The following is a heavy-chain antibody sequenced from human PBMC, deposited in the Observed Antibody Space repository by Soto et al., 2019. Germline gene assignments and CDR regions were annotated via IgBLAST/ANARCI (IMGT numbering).Heavy chain of an antibody. CDR1: GFTFSSYA. CDR3: AKYAGSPTVVTPGAFDI. CDR2: ISGSGGST. V-gene: IGHV3-23*01. Sequence: GGSLRLSCAASGFTFSSYAMSWVRQAPGKGLEWVSAISGSGGSTYYADSVKGRFTISRDNSKNTLYLQMNSLRAEDTVVYYRAKYAGSPTVVTPGAFDIWGQGTMVTVSS. J-gene: IGHJ3*02. D-gene: IGHD4-17*01.